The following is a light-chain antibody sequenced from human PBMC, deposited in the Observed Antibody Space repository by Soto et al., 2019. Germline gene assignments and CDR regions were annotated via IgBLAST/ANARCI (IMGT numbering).Light chain of an antibody. CDR3: SSYTSKSSLI. J-gene: IGLJ2*01. CDR1: MRDVGAYNL. CDR2: EVR. Sequence: QSALTQPASVSGSPGQSITISCAGTMRDVGAYNLVSWYQQHPGRAPPLIIYEVRNRPSGISFRFSGSKSGNTASLTISGLQAEDEADYYCSSYTSKSSLIFGGWTKLTVL. V-gene: IGLV2-14*01.